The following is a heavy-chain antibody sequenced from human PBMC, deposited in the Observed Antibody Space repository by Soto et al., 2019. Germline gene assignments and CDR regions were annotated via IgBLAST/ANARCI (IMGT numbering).Heavy chain of an antibody. CDR3: VKDLHVDNSSGY. Sequence: GGSLRLSCAASAFSFSTSWMHWVRQAPGEGLVWVSRINPDGRTINYADSVKGRFTLSRDNFKSPLYLQVSGLRVEDTAVYYCVKDLHVDNSSGYWGQGALVTVSS. D-gene: IGHD6-6*01. CDR1: AFSFSTSW. CDR2: INPDGRTI. J-gene: IGHJ4*02. V-gene: IGHV3-74*01.